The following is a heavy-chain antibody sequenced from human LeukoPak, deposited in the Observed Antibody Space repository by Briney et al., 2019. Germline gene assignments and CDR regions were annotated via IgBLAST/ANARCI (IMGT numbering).Heavy chain of an antibody. J-gene: IGHJ4*02. Sequence: PSETLSLTCTVSGDSISSYYWSWIRQPPGEGLEWIGYIYSSGITNYNPSLKSRVTISTDTSKNQLSLQLTSVTAADTAVYYCARRGNQFDYWGQGTLVTVPS. CDR1: GDSISSYY. CDR2: IYSSGIT. CDR3: ARRGNQFDY. D-gene: IGHD1-14*01. V-gene: IGHV4-4*09.